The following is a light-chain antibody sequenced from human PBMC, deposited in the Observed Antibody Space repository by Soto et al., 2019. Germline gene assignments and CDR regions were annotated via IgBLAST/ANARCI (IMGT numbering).Light chain of an antibody. CDR1: QTISNW. CDR2: DAS. Sequence: DIQMTQSPSTLSASIGDRVTITCRASQTISNWLAWYQQKPGKAPKVLIHDASRLESGVPSRFSGSGSGTEFTLTISSLQPDDFATYYCQQYNAYSTWTFGQGTKVDIK. J-gene: IGKJ1*01. CDR3: QQYNAYSTWT. V-gene: IGKV1-5*01.